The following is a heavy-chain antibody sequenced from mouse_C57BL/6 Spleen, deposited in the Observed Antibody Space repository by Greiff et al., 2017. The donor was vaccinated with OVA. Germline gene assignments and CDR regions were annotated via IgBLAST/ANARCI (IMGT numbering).Heavy chain of an antibody. V-gene: IGHV5-17*01. J-gene: IGHJ3*01. CDR1: GFTFSDYG. Sequence: EVQGVESGGGLVKPGGSLKLSCAASGFTFSDYGMHWVRQAPEKGLEWVAYISSGSSTIHYADTVKGRFTISRDNAKNTLFLQMTSLRSEDTAMYYCARTYYSNYEGFAYWGQGTLVTVSA. D-gene: IGHD2-5*01. CDR2: ISSGSSTI. CDR3: ARTYYSNYEGFAY.